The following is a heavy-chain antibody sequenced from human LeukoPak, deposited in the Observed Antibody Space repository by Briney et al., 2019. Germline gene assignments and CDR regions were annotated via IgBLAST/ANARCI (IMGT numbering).Heavy chain of an antibody. CDR3: ARDSSGWYIHY. CDR1: GFTFSDYW. Sequence: GGSLRLSCAASGFTFSDYWMSWVRQAPGKGLEWVAVIWYDGSNKYYADSVKGRFTISRDNSKNTLYLQMNSLRAEDTAVYYCARDSSGWYIHYWGQGTLVTVSS. D-gene: IGHD6-19*01. V-gene: IGHV3-33*08. J-gene: IGHJ4*02. CDR2: IWYDGSNK.